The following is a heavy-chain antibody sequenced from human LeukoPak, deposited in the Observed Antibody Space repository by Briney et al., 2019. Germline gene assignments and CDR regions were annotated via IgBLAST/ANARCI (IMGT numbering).Heavy chain of an antibody. Sequence: GRSLRLSCAASGFTFSSYEMNWVRQAPGKGLEWVSYISSSGSTIYYADSVKGRFTISRDNAKNSLYLQMNSLRAEDTAVYYCARYYDSSGPGDAFDIWGQGTMVTVSS. J-gene: IGHJ3*02. V-gene: IGHV3-48*03. CDR3: ARYYDSSGPGDAFDI. D-gene: IGHD3-22*01. CDR1: GFTFSSYE. CDR2: ISSSGSTI.